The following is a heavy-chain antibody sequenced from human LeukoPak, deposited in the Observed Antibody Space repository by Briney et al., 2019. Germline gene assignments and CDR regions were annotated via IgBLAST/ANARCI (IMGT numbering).Heavy chain of an antibody. CDR2: ITSSSYI. CDR3: ASSTLSGIGVFDI. Sequence: GGSLRLSCAASRFTFPSYSMNWVRQAPGKGLEWVSSITSSSYISYADSVKGRFTISRDNAKKPLHLQMNSLRAEDTAVYYCASSTLSGIGVFDIWGQGTMVTVSS. CDR1: RFTFPSYS. J-gene: IGHJ3*02. D-gene: IGHD2/OR15-2a*01. V-gene: IGHV3-21*01.